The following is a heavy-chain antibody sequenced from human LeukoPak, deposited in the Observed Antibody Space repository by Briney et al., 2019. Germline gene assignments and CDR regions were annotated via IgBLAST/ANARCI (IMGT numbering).Heavy chain of an antibody. CDR1: GGTFSSYA. Sequence: SVKVSCKASGGTFSSYAISWVRQAPGQGLEWMGGIIPIFGTANYAQKFQGRVTITTDESTSTAYMELSSLRSEDTAVYYCARVVIAALSGLYYYYMDVWGKGTTVTVSS. CDR2: IIPIFGTA. CDR3: ARVVIAALSGLYYYYMDV. V-gene: IGHV1-69*05. D-gene: IGHD6-6*01. J-gene: IGHJ6*03.